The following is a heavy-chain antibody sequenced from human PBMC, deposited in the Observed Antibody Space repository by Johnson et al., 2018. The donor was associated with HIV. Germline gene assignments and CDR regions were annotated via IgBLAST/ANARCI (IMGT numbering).Heavy chain of an antibody. V-gene: IGHV3-30-3*01. CDR1: GFTFSSYA. CDR3: ASPPSGYDFWDGPNIFDV. Sequence: QVQLVESGGGLVQPGRSLRLSCAASGFTFSSYAMHWVRQAPGKGLEWVAVISYDGTKKYYADSVTGRFTISRDNSKNTLFLQMNSLRPEDTAIYYCASPPSGYDFWDGPNIFDVWGQGTMVSVAS. CDR2: ISYDGTKK. J-gene: IGHJ3*01. D-gene: IGHD3-3*01.